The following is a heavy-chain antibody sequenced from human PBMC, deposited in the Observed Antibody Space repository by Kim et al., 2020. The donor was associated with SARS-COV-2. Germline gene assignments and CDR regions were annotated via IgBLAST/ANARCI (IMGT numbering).Heavy chain of an antibody. D-gene: IGHD6-19*01. CDR1: GGSFSGYY. CDR2: INHSGST. V-gene: IGHV4-34*01. J-gene: IGHJ6*02. Sequence: SETLSLTCAVYGGSFSGYYWSWIRQPPGKGLEWIGEINHSGSTNYNPALKSRVTISVDTSKNQFSLKLSSVTAADTAVYYCGRGRGAVAGTDYYGMDVWGQGTTVPVSS. CDR3: GRGRGAVAGTDYYGMDV.